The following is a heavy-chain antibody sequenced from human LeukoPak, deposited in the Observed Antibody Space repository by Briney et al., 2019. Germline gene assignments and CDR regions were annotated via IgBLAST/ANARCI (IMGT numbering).Heavy chain of an antibody. CDR3: AKVKERAVAVYDAFDI. CDR1: GFTFSSYA. CDR2: ISGSGGST. J-gene: IGHJ3*02. V-gene: IGHV3-23*01. Sequence: GGSLRLSCAASGFTFSSYAMSGVRQAPGKGLEWVSAISGSGGSTYYADSVKGRFTISRDNSRNTLYLQMNSLRAEDTAVYYCAKVKERAVAVYDAFDIWGQGTMVTVSS. D-gene: IGHD6-19*01.